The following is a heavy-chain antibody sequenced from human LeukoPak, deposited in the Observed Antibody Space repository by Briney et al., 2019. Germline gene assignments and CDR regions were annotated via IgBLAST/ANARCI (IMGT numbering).Heavy chain of an antibody. J-gene: IGHJ4*02. V-gene: IGHV3-23*01. D-gene: IGHD2/OR15-2a*01. Sequence: GGSLRLSCAASGFTFSSSAMSWVRLAPGKGLEWVSGISGSDGSSYYADSVKGRFTISRDSSKNTLFLQMNSLRAEDTAVYYCAKDSAKKYDDYWGQGTLVTVSS. CDR1: GFTFSSSA. CDR3: AKDSAKKYDDY. CDR2: ISGSDGSS.